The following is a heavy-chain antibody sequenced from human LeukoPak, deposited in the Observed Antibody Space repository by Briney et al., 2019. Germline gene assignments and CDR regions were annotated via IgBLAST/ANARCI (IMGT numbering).Heavy chain of an antibody. CDR1: GGSISSGGYY. CDR2: IYYSGST. Sequence: SQTLSLTCTVSGGSISSGGYYWSWIRPHPGKGLEWIGYIYYSGSTYYNPSLKSRVTISVDTSKNQFSLKLSSVTAADTAVYYGARVESGYYHPSNWFDPWGQGTLVTVSS. J-gene: IGHJ5*02. CDR3: ARVESGYYHPSNWFDP. D-gene: IGHD3-22*01. V-gene: IGHV4-31*03.